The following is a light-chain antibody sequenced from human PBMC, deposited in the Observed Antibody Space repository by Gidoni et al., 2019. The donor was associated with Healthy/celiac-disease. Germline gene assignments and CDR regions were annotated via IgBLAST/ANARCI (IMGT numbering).Light chain of an antibody. V-gene: IGKV1-39*01. CDR1: QSIRSY. Sequence: DTQRTQSPSPLSASVGDRVTITCRASQSIRSYLNWYQQKPGKAPKLLIYAASSLQSGVPSRFSGSGSGTDFTLTISSLQPEDFATYYCQQSYSTPFTFGPGTKVDIK. CDR3: QQSYSTPFT. J-gene: IGKJ3*01. CDR2: AAS.